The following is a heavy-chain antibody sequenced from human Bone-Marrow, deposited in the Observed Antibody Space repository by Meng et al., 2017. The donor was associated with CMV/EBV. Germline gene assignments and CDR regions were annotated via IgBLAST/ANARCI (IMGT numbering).Heavy chain of an antibody. V-gene: IGHV3-53*01. CDR2: IYSGGST. CDR3: ASGSQGSIFDY. J-gene: IGHJ4*02. CDR1: GFTVSSNY. Sequence: LSLTCAASGFTVSSNYMSWVRQAPGKGLEWVSVIYSGGSTYYADSVKGRFTISRDNSKNTLYLQMNSLRAEDTAVYYCASGSQGSIFDYWGQGTRVTGSS. D-gene: IGHD1-26*01.